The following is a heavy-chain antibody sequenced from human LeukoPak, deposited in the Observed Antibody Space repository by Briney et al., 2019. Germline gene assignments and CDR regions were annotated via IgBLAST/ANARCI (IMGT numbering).Heavy chain of an antibody. V-gene: IGHV1-18*01. Sequence: ASVKVSCMASGYTFTSYGISWVRQAPGQGLEWMGWISAYNGNTNYAQKLQGRVTMTTDTSTSTAYMELRSLRSDDTAVYYCARDLMAYCGGDCSSDLDYWGQGTLVTVSS. J-gene: IGHJ4*02. CDR1: GYTFTSYG. CDR2: ISAYNGNT. CDR3: ARDLMAYCGGDCSSDLDY. D-gene: IGHD2-21*02.